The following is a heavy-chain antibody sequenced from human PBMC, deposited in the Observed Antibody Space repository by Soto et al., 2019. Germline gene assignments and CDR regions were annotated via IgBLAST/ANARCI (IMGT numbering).Heavy chain of an antibody. CDR1: GFTFSSYS. V-gene: IGHV3-21*01. CDR2: ISSSSSYI. J-gene: IGHJ5*02. Sequence: EVQLVESGGGLVKPGGSLRLSCAASGFTFSSYSMTWVRQAPGKGLEWVSSISSSSSYIYYADSVKGRFTISRDNAKNSLYLQMNSLRAEDTAVYYCASDLPRFGGAPGNWFDPWGQGTLVTVSS. D-gene: IGHD3-3*01. CDR3: ASDLPRFGGAPGNWFDP.